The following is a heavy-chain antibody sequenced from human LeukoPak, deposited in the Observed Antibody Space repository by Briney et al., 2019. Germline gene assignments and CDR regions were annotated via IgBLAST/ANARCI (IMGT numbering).Heavy chain of an antibody. CDR1: GGSISSSSYY. V-gene: IGHV4-39*07. J-gene: IGHJ4*02. Sequence: PSETLSLTCTVSGGSISSSSYYWGWIRQPPGKGLEWIGSIYYSGSTYYNPSLKSRVTISVYTSKNQFSLKLSSVTAADTAVYYCARALDYDILTGYSQAFDYWGQGTLVTVSS. CDR3: ARALDYDILTGYSQAFDY. CDR2: IYYSGST. D-gene: IGHD3-9*01.